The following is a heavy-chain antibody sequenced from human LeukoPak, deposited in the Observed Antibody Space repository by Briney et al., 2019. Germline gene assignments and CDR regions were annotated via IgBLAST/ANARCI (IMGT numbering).Heavy chain of an antibody. Sequence: GGSLRLSCAVSGFTFGNDGMSWVRQVPGKGLEWVSAISGSGGTTYYADSVKGRFTISRNNSQNTLYLQMKSLRAEDTAVYYCAKHHPSSRGHDYWGQGTLVTVSS. CDR2: ISGSGGTT. J-gene: IGHJ4*02. CDR1: GFTFGNDG. CDR3: AKHHPSSRGHDY. V-gene: IGHV3-23*01. D-gene: IGHD1-14*01.